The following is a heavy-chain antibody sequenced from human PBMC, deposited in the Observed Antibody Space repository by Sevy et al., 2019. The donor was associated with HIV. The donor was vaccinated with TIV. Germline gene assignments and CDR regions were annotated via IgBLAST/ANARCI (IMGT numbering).Heavy chain of an antibody. D-gene: IGHD3-10*01. V-gene: IGHV1-2*02. CDR3: ARVVDYGSGTFKDY. CDR1: GYTFTGYS. J-gene: IGHJ4*02. Sequence: ASVKVSCKASGYTFTGYSIYWVRRAPGQGLEWMGWINPNSGDTNYAQKFQGRVTMTRDTSISTAYMELSRLRSDDTAMYYCARVVDYGSGTFKDYWGQGTLVTVSS. CDR2: INPNSGDT.